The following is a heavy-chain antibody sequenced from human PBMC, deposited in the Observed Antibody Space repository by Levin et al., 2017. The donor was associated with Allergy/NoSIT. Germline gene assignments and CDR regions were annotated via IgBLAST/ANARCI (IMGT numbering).Heavy chain of an antibody. J-gene: IGHJ4*02. CDR1: GGSVNSGVYY. Sequence: PSQTLSLTCTVSGGSVNSGVYYWSWIRQSPGMGLECLGFIYYSGTTNYNPSLKSRVTISLDRSENQFSLRLTSLTAADTAMYYCARAGSGPFDYWGQGMLVTVSS. D-gene: IGHD2-15*01. V-gene: IGHV4-61*08. CDR3: ARAGSGPFDY. CDR2: IYYSGTT.